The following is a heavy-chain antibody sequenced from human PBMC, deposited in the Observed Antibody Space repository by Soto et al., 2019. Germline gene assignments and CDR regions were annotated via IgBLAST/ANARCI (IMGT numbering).Heavy chain of an antibody. J-gene: IGHJ4*02. CDR3: AREVVTETTWGSFDS. V-gene: IGHV1-69*01. D-gene: IGHD2-21*02. CDR1: GGGTSSNDA. Sequence: QVHLVQSGADGRKSGSSVRVSCTASGGGTSSNDAISWVRQAPGQGLEWLGRISPFFGTTDYSQSFQGRLTMTADASTGIVYMDLRSLKSDDTAVYYCAREVVTETTWGSFDSWGQGTLVTVSS. CDR2: ISPFFGTT.